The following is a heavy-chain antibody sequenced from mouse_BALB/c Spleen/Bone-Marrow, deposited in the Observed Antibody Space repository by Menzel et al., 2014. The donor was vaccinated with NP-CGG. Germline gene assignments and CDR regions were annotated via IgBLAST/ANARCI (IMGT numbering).Heavy chain of an antibody. CDR1: GYTFTDYA. V-gene: IGHV1-67*01. CDR3: ARSPYYGNYFYY. J-gene: IGHJ2*01. CDR2: ISIYYDNT. Sequence: VQLQQSGPELVRPGASVKISCKGSGYTFTDYAMHWVKQSHAKSLEWIGVISIYYDNTNYNQKFKGKATMTVDKSSSTAYMELARLTSEDSAIYYCARSPYYGNYFYYWGQGTTLTVSS. D-gene: IGHD2-10*01.